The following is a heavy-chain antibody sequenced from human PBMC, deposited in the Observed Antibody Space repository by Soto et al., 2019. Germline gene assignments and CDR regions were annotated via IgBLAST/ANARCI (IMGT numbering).Heavy chain of an antibody. CDR3: ARLSTPFDY. CDR1: GGSVSSGGYY. V-gene: IGHV4-31*03. J-gene: IGHJ4*02. Sequence: SETLSLTCTVSGGSVSSGGYYWNWIRQPPGKGLEWIGYIYYSGDIYYSPSLKSRVTISVDTSKNQFSLKLSSVTAADTAVYYCARLSTPFDYWGQRTLVTVSS. CDR2: IYYSGDI. D-gene: IGHD4-4*01.